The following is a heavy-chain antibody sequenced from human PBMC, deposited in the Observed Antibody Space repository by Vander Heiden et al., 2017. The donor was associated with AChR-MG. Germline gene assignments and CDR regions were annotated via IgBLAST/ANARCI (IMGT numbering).Heavy chain of an antibody. J-gene: IGHJ6*02. CDR1: GFTLSNFS. V-gene: IGHV3-48*02. CDR2: IAYSSTII. Sequence: EVQLVESGGGLVQPGESLRLSCAASGFTLSNFSMNWVRQAPGKGLEWVSYIAYSSTIIYYADSVKGRFTISRDNAQNSLYLQMNSLRDDDTAVYYCARDMGVAFGMDVWGQGTTVTVSS. CDR3: ARDMGVAFGMDV.